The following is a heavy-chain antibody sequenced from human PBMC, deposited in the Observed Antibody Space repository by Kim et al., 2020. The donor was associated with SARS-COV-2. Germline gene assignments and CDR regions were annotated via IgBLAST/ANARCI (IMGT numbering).Heavy chain of an antibody. CDR2: IIPIFGTA. CDR1: GGTFSSYA. Sequence: SVKVSCKASGGTFSSYAISWVRQAPGQGLEWMGGIIPIFGTANYAQKFQGRVTITADESTSTAYMELSSLRSEDTAVYYCARDIGPGTNVYYYDSSGYYDYWGQGTLVTVSS. CDR3: ARDIGPGTNVYYYDSSGYYDY. D-gene: IGHD3-22*01. J-gene: IGHJ4*02. V-gene: IGHV1-69*13.